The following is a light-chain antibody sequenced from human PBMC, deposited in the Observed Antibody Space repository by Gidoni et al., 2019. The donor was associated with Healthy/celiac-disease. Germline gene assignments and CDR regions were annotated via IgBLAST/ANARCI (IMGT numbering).Light chain of an antibody. V-gene: IGKV1-33*01. CDR3: QQYDNRPT. J-gene: IGKJ4*01. Sequence: DIQMIQSPSSLSASVGDRVTITCQASQDISNYLNWYQQKPGKAPKLLIYDASNLETGVPSRFSGSGSGTDFTFTISSLQPEDIATYYCQQYDNRPTCXGXTKVEIK. CDR2: DAS. CDR1: QDISNY.